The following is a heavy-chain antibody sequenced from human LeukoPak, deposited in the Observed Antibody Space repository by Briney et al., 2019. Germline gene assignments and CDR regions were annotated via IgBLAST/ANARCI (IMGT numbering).Heavy chain of an antibody. CDR2: ISSNGGST. CDR1: GFTFSSYA. Sequence: PGGSLRLSCAASGFTFSSYAMNWVRQAPGKGLEYVSAISSNGGSTYYANSVKGRFTISRDNSKNTLYLQMGSLRAEDMAVYYCARAQTYSSSSFDYWGQGTLVTVSS. V-gene: IGHV3-64*01. D-gene: IGHD6-6*01. CDR3: ARAQTYSSSSFDY. J-gene: IGHJ4*02.